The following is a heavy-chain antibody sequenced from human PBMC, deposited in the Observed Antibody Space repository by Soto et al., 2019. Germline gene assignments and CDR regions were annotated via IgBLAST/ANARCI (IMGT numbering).Heavy chain of an antibody. CDR1: GYTFSGYA. J-gene: IGHJ4*02. D-gene: IGHD4-17*01. V-gene: IGHV1-18*01. Sequence: QVQLVQSGAEVKKPGASVKVSCKASGYTFSGYAMGWVRQAPGQGLEWMGWISAYNGNTDYAQKFQGRVTMHTDSSPNTAYLGVRSPTSYDTAGDYCAGPFGEYGDYGGALRYWGQGTLVTVSS. CDR2: ISAYNGNT. CDR3: AGPFGEYGDYGGALRY.